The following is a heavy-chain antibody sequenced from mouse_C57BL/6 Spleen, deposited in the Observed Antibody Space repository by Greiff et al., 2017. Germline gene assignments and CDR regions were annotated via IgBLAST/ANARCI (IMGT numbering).Heavy chain of an antibody. Sequence: QVQLQQPGAELVKPGASVKMSCKASGYTFTSYWITWVKPRPGQGLEWIGDIYPGSGSTNYNEKFKSKATLTVDTSSSTAYMQLSSLTSEDSAVYYCASPIYYGSSYDYWGQGTTLTVSS. J-gene: IGHJ2*01. D-gene: IGHD1-1*01. CDR2: IYPGSGST. V-gene: IGHV1-55*01. CDR1: GYTFTSYW. CDR3: ASPIYYGSSYDY.